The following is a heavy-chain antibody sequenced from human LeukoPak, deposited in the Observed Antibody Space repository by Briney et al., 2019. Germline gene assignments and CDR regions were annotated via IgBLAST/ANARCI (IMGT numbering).Heavy chain of an antibody. V-gene: IGHV3-74*01. CDR2: IXXXGXXX. CDR1: GFTXSSXX. J-gene: IGHJ4*02. CDR3: ARAGGGSYSFDY. D-gene: IGHD1-26*01. Sequence: GGSLRLSCAVSGFTXSSXXMHWVRQAPGKGLXXVSRIXXXGXXXXXXXXXXXXXXXXXDNSKNTLYXQMNSLRAEDTAVYYCARAGGGSYSFDYWGQGTLVTVSS.